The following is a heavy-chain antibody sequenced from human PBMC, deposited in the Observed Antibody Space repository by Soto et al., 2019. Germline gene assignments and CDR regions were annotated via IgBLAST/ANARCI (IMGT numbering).Heavy chain of an antibody. D-gene: IGHD3-22*01. V-gene: IGHV1-46*01. CDR1: GYTFTSYY. CDR2: INPSGGST. J-gene: IGHJ4*02. Sequence: QVQLVQSGAEVKKPGASVKVSCKASGYTFTSYYMHWVRQAPGQGLEWMGIINPSGGSTSYAQKFQGRVTMTRDTSTSTVYMELSSLRAEDTAVYYCARAPNYYDSSGQGYYFDYWGQGTLVTVSS. CDR3: ARAPNYYDSSGQGYYFDY.